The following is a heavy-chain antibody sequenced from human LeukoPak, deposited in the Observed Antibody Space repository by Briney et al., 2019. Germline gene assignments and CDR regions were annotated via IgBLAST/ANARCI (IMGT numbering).Heavy chain of an antibody. J-gene: IGHJ4*02. CDR1: GGSISSYY. D-gene: IGHD1-26*01. Sequence: SETLSLTCTVSGGSISSYYWSWIRQPPGKGLEWIGHIYYSGSTNYNPSLKSRVTISIDTSKNQFSLRLSSVTAADTAVYYCARAGSYNLDYWGQGTLATVSS. CDR3: ARAGSYNLDY. V-gene: IGHV4-59*01. CDR2: IYYSGST.